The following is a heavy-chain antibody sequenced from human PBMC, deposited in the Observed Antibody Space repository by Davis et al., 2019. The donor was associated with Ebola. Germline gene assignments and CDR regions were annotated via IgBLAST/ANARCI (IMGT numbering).Heavy chain of an antibody. CDR1: GFTLDDYA. CDR2: ISWNSGSI. J-gene: IGHJ4*02. CDR3: AKASILRYFDY. V-gene: IGHV3-9*01. Sequence: SLKISCAASGFTLDDYAMHWVRQAPGKGLEWVSGISWNSGSIGYADSVKGRFTISRDNAKNSLYLQMNSLRAEDTALYYCAKASILRYFDYWGQGTLVTVSS.